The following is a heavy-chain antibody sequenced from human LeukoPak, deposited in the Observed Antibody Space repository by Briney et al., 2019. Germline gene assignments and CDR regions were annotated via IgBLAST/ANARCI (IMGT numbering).Heavy chain of an antibody. V-gene: IGHV1-8*03. J-gene: IGHJ6*03. Sequence: GESLKISCRGSGYTFTSYDINWVRQATGQGLEWMGWMNPNSGNTGYAQKFQGRVTITRNTSISTAYMELSSLRSEDTAVYYCARGNMGRGSNYYMDVWGKGTTVTVSS. CDR3: ARGNMGRGSNYYMDV. CDR1: GYTFTSYD. CDR2: MNPNSGNT. D-gene: IGHD3-10*01.